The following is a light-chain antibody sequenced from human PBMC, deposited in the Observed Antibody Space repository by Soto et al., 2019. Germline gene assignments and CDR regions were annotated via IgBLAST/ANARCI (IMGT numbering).Light chain of an antibody. CDR1: QGLVYSDVETY. V-gene: IGKV2D-29*01. CDR2: EVS. J-gene: IGKJ5*01. CDR3: MQSIQLPIT. Sequence: IVLTQSPLSLSVTNGQPASISCKSSQGLVYSDVETYLHWYLLKSGQPPQLLISEVSNRFSGVSDRFSGSGSGTDFTLKISRVDVEDVGVYYCMQSIQLPITFGQGTRLEIK.